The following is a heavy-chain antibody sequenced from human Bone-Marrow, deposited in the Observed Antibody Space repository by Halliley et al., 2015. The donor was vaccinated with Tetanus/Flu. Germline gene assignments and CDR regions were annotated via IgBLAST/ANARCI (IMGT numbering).Heavy chain of an antibody. J-gene: IGHJ4*02. D-gene: IGHD3-16*01. CDR3: ARGLFTFGGAMDSFDY. CDR2: IYYRGST. CDR1: GVAISSGGYY. Sequence: TLSLTCTVSGVAISSGGYYWSWIRQPPGKGLEWIGYIYYRGSTYSNPSLKSRVTISVDTSKNQLSVKLSSVTAADTAVYYCARGLFTFGGAMDSFDYWGQGTLVTVSS. V-gene: IGHV4-31*03.